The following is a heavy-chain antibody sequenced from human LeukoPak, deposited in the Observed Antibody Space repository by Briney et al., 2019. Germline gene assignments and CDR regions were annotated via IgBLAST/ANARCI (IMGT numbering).Heavy chain of an antibody. Sequence: ASVTVSCKASGYTFTGYYMHWVRQAPGQGLEWMGWINPNSGGTNYAQKFQGRVTMTRDTSISTAYMELSRLRSDDTAVYYCARGSPITLMRDWFDPWGQGTLVTVSS. J-gene: IGHJ5*02. V-gene: IGHV1-2*02. CDR2: INPNSGGT. D-gene: IGHD2-8*01. CDR3: ARGSPITLMRDWFDP. CDR1: GYTFTGYY.